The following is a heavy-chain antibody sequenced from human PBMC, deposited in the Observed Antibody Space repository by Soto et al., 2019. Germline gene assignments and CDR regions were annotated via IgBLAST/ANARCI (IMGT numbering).Heavy chain of an antibody. V-gene: IGHV3-23*01. CDR3: ARGGGYCTRTSCAIDS. CDR2: VSLTGDRT. D-gene: IGHD2-2*01. J-gene: IGHJ4*02. Sequence: EVQLLESGGGLVQPGGSLRLSCVASRFSFSSYEMSWVRQAAGKGLEWVSRVSLTGDRTNYAGSVKGRFTVSRDNFKNTLYLEMDSLRPEDTAIYYCARGGGYCTRTSCAIDSWGRGTPVTVSS. CDR1: RFSFSSYE.